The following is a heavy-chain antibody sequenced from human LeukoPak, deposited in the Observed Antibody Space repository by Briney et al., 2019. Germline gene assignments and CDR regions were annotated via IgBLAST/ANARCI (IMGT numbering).Heavy chain of an antibody. Sequence: SETLSLTCTVSGGSISSGSYYWSWIRQPAGKGLEWIGRIYTSGSTNYNPSLKSRVTISVDTSKNQFSLKLSSVTAADTAVYYCARGRFGIVSYYYMEVWDKGTTVTVSS. CDR3: ARGRFGIVSYYYMEV. CDR1: GGSISSGSYY. D-gene: IGHD3-22*01. V-gene: IGHV4-61*02. CDR2: IYTSGST. J-gene: IGHJ6*03.